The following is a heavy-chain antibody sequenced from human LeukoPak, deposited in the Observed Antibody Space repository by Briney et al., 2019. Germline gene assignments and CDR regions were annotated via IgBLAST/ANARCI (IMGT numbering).Heavy chain of an antibody. CDR2: IYSGGST. CDR3: ARAGRLIAFDI. CDR1: GFTVSSNY. Sequence: PGGSLRLSCAASGFTVSSNYMSWVRQAPGKGLEWVSVIYSGGSTYYADSVKGRFTISRDNSKNTLYLQMNSLRAEDTAVYYCARAGRLIAFDIWGQGTLVTVSS. V-gene: IGHV3-53*01. J-gene: IGHJ4*02. D-gene: IGHD3-16*02.